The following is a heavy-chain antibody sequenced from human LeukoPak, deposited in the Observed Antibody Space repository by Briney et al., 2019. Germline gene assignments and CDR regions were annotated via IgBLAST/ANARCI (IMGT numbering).Heavy chain of an antibody. V-gene: IGHV4-59*08. CDR1: GGSMTSYF. D-gene: IGHD1-1*01. Sequence: SDTLSLTCTVSGGSMTSYFWSWIRQPPGKGLEWIGYVYHSGSTSYNPSLKSRVSISEDTSKNQFSLKLSSVTAADKAVYYCARANPNWNPPDYWGQGTLVTVSS. CDR3: ARANPNWNPPDY. CDR2: VYHSGST. J-gene: IGHJ4*02.